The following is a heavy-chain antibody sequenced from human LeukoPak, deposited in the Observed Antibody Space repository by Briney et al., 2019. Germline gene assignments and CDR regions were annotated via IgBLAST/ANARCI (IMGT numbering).Heavy chain of an antibody. D-gene: IGHD5/OR15-5a*01. CDR2: INPSTGGT. CDR3: ARGRSGNSVGPGGCFDL. Sequence: GASVKVSCKTSGDTFSGSYIHWLRQAPGQGLEWMGWINPSTGGTTYAQRFHGRVTMTRDSSISTAYMELSTLRSDDTAVYSCARGRSGNSVGPGGCFDLWGQGTLVTVSS. CDR1: GDTFSGSY. V-gene: IGHV1-2*02. J-gene: IGHJ4*02.